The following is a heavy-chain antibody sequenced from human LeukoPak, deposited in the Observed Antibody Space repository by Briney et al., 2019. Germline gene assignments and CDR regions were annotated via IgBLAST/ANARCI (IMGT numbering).Heavy chain of an antibody. CDR1: GYIFTNYA. D-gene: IGHD3-22*01. V-gene: IGHV1-3*01. CDR3: ARVRSDSSGYYYRYYYYYYMDV. J-gene: IGHJ6*03. Sequence: ASVKVSCKASGYIFTNYAMHWVRQAPGQRLEWMGWIHAGTGDTKYSQEFQGRVTISRDTSTSTAYMELRSLRSDDTAVYYCARVRSDSSGYYYRYYYYYYMDVWGKGTTVTVSS. CDR2: IHAGTGDT.